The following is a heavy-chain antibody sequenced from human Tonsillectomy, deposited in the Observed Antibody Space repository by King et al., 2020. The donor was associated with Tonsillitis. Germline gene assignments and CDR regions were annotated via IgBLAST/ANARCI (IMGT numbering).Heavy chain of an antibody. J-gene: IGHJ4*02. CDR2: IKQDGSEK. D-gene: IGHD3-9*01. V-gene: IGHV3-7*02. Sequence: VQLVESGGGLVQPGGSLRLSCAASGFTFSSYLMTWVRQAPGKGLEWVANIKQDGSEKYYADSVKGRFTISRDYAKKSLFLQMSSLRAEDTAVYYCAGIRYCDWMPLDSWGQGTLVTVAS. CDR3: AGIRYCDWMPLDS. CDR1: GFTFSSYL.